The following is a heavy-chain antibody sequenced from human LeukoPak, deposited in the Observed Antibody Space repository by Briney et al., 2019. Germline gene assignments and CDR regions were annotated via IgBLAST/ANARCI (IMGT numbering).Heavy chain of an antibody. V-gene: IGHV3-66*01. Sequence: GGSLRLSCAASGFTVSSNYMSWVRQAPGKGLEWVSVIYSGGSTYYGDSVKGRFTISRDSSKNTLYLQVNSLRAEDTAVYYCARGFSGSQSPFDYWGQGTLVTVSS. CDR2: IYSGGST. D-gene: IGHD1-26*01. CDR1: GFTVSSNY. CDR3: ARGFSGSQSPFDY. J-gene: IGHJ4*02.